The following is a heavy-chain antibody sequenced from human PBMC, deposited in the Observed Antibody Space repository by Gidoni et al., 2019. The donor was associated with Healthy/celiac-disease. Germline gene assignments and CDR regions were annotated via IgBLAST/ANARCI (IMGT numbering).Heavy chain of an antibody. CDR2: MNPHSGNT. CDR1: GYTSTSYY. V-gene: IGHV1-8*01. J-gene: IGHJ6*02. D-gene: IGHD6-13*01. CDR3: ARNRIAAAGGGMDV. Sequence: QVQLVQSGAEVKKPGASVKVSCKDSGYTSTSYYINWVRQATGQGLEWMGWMNPHSGNTCYAQKFQCRVTMTRNTSISTAYMELSSLRSEDTAVYYCARNRIAAAGGGMDVWGQVTTVTVSS.